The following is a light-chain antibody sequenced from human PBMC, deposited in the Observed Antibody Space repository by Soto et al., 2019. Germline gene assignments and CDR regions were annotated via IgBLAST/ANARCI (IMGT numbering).Light chain of an antibody. Sequence: EIVLTQSPDTLSLSPGERATLSCRASQSVRSSLAWYQQKPGQAPRLLIYDASNRATGIPARFSGSGSGTDFTLTISSLEPEDFAVYFCQQYDSSPTFGQGTKVEIK. V-gene: IGKV3-11*01. CDR1: QSVRSS. J-gene: IGKJ1*01. CDR3: QQYDSSPT. CDR2: DAS.